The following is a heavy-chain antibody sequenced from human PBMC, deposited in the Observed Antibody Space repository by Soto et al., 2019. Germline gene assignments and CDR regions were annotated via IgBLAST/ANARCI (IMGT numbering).Heavy chain of an antibody. CDR3: SHVDPTAKSPDY. J-gene: IGHJ4*02. CDR1: VSSEFHFSDQY. Sequence: GGSLRLSCAVSVSSEFHFSDQYMDWVRQAPGKGLEWVGRTRNTVNSFSTAYAASVQGRFTISRDDSKNTVYLQMNSLKTEDTAVYFCSHVDPTAKSPDYWGQGTLVTVSS. D-gene: IGHD3-10*02. V-gene: IGHV3-72*01. CDR2: TRNTVNSFST.